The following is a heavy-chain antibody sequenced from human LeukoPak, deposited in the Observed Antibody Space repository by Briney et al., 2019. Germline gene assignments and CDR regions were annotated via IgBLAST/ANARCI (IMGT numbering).Heavy chain of an antibody. Sequence: GGSLRLSCAASGFTFSSYSMNWVRQAPGKGLEWVSSISSSSYIYYADSVKGRFTISRDNSKNTLYLQMNSLRAEDTAVYYCAKGGVVHAFDIWGQGTMVTVSS. CDR1: GFTFSSYS. D-gene: IGHD2-15*01. J-gene: IGHJ3*02. CDR2: ISSSSYI. CDR3: AKGGVVHAFDI. V-gene: IGHV3-21*04.